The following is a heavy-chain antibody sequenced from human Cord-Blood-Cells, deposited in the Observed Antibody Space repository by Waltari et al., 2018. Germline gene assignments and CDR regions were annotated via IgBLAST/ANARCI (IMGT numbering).Heavy chain of an antibody. V-gene: IGHV4-61*01. CDR2: IYYSGST. CDR1: GGSVSSGSYY. CDR3: ARGRGGVRGVLPNHNWFDP. D-gene: IGHD3-10*01. Sequence: QVQLQESGPGLVKPSETLSLTCTVSGGSVSSGSYYWSWIRQPPGKGLEWIGYIYYSGSTTYTPSLQSRFTIAVDTSKNQFSRKLSSVTAAETAVYYCARGRGGVRGVLPNHNWFDPWGQGTLVTVSS. J-gene: IGHJ5*02.